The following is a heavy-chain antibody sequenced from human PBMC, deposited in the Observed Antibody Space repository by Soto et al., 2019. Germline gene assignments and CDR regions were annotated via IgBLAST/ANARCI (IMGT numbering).Heavy chain of an antibody. CDR3: ARGTIARVWPYYGSGSWLAY. V-gene: IGHV4-34*01. D-gene: IGHD3-10*01. CDR2: INHSGST. CDR1: GGSFSGYY. Sequence: QVQLQQWGAGLLKPSETLSLTCAVYGGSFSGYYWSWIRQPPGKGLEWIGEINHSGSTNYNPSLKSRVTIAGDTSKNQFSLKLSSVTAADTAVYYCARGTIARVWPYYGSGSWLAYWGQGTLVTVSS. J-gene: IGHJ4*02.